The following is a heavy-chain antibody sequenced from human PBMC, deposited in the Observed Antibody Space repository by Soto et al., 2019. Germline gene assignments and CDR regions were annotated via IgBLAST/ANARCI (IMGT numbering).Heavy chain of an antibody. J-gene: IGHJ3*02. D-gene: IGHD6-19*01. CDR2: ISGSGGST. CDR1: GFIFSRYA. CDR3: AQCRGWYPDVFDM. Sequence: GGSLRLSCAASGFIFSRYAMSWVRQAPGKGPEWVSGISGSGGSTYYTDSVKGRFTISRDNSKNTLYLQMNSLRAGDTALYYCAQCRGWYPDVFDMWGQRTMVTVSS. V-gene: IGHV3-23*01.